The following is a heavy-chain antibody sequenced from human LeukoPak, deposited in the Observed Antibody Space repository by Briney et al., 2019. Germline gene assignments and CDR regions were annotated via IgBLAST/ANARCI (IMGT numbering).Heavy chain of an antibody. CDR1: GGSFSGYY. CDR2: INHSGST. CDR3: ARSPRRGWFDP. D-gene: IGHD3-10*01. V-gene: IGHV4-34*01. Sequence: SETLSLTCAVSGGSFSGYYWSWIRQPPGKGLEWIGEINHSGSTNYNPSLKSRVTISVDTSKNQFSLKLSSVTAADTAVYYCARSPRRGWFDPWGQGTLVTVSS. J-gene: IGHJ5*02.